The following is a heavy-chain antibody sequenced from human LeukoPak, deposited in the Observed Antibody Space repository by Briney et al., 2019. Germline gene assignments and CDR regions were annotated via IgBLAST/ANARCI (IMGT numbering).Heavy chain of an antibody. CDR3: ATNPPSELNTIFGVVPPDAFDI. Sequence: GGSLRLSCAASGYTFSSYAMHWVRQAPGKGLEWVAVISYDGSNKYYADSVKGRFTLSRHNSNHSLSLQMNSLRSEHTAVYYCATNPPSELNTIFGVVPPDAFDIWRQPTMVTVSS. CDR2: ISYDGSNK. J-gene: IGHJ3*02. D-gene: IGHD3-3*01. V-gene: IGHV3-30-3*01. CDR1: GYTFSSYA.